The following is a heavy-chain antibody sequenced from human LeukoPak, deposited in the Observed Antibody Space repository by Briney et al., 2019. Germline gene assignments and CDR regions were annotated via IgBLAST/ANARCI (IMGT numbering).Heavy chain of an antibody. J-gene: IGHJ4*02. CDR2: IYYSGST. CDR3: ARQDCSSISCYYNY. V-gene: IGHV4-39*01. CDR1: GGSISSSSYY. Sequence: PSETLSLTCTVSGGSISSSSYYWGWIRQPPGKGLEWIGNIYYSGSTNYNPSLKGRVTISVDTSRNQFSLNLSSLTAADTAVYYCARQDCSSISCYYNYWGQGTLVTVSS. D-gene: IGHD2-2*01.